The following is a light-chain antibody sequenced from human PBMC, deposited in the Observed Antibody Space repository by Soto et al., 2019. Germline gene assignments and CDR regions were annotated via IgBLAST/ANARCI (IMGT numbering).Light chain of an antibody. CDR1: SSDVGGYNY. Sequence: QSVLTQPASVSGSRGQAIIISCTGSSSDVGGYNYVSWYQQHPGKAPKLMIYEVSNRPSGVSNRFSGSKSGNTASLSTSGLQAEDEADYYCSSYTSFSTLVFGGGTKVTVL. V-gene: IGLV2-14*01. J-gene: IGLJ2*01. CDR3: SSYTSFSTLV. CDR2: EVS.